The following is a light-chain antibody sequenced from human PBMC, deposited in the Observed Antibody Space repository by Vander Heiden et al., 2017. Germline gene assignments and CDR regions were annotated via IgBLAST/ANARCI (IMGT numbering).Light chain of an antibody. J-gene: IGKJ1*01. CDR2: DVS. V-gene: IGKV1-33*01. CDR1: HDINNC. Sequence: QMTQLPYSLSASVGDRVTITCQASHDINNCLNWYHQKPGKTPKLLIYDVSHLESGVPSRFSGSGSGRDFTLTISGLQPEDIGTYYCQQFDYLPTFGPGTKVEI. CDR3: QQFDYLPT.